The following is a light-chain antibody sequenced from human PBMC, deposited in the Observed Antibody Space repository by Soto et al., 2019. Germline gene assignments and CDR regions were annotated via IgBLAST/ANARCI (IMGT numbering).Light chain of an antibody. V-gene: IGLV1-40*01. J-gene: IGLJ2*01. CDR2: GNS. Sequence: QSVLTQPPSVSGAPGQRVTISCTGSSSNIGAGYDVHWYQQLPGTVPKILIYGNSNRPSGVPVRFSGSKSGTSASLSITGLRAEDEADSDCQSYASSLSGSVVFGGGTKLTVL. CDR1: SSNIGAGYD. CDR3: QSYASSLSGSVV.